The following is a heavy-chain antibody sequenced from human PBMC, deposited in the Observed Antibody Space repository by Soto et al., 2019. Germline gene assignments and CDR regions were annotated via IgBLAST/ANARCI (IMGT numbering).Heavy chain of an antibody. J-gene: IGHJ4*02. CDR3: ARGPLYSSGWYASPYYFDY. Sequence: SETLSLTCTVSGGSISSGDYYWSWIRQPPGKGLEWIGYIYYSGSTYYSPSLKSRVTISVDTSKNQFSLKLGSVTAADTAVYYCARGPLYSSGWYASPYYFDYWGQGTLVTVSS. CDR1: GGSISSGDYY. V-gene: IGHV4-30-4*01. CDR2: IYYSGST. D-gene: IGHD6-19*01.